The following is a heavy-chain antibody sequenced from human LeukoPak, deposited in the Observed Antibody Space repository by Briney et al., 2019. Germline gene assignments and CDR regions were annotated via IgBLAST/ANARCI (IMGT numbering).Heavy chain of an antibody. CDR3: AYWCIVGATTDFDY. V-gene: IGHV3-30*03. Sequence: GGSLRLSCAASGFTFSSYGMDWVRQAPGKGVEWVGVISYDGSKKYYADSLKCRFTISRDNSKNTLYLQMNSLRAEDTAVYYCAYWCIVGATTDFDYWGRGTLVTVSS. J-gene: IGHJ4*02. CDR1: GFTFSSYG. CDR2: ISYDGSKK. D-gene: IGHD1-26*01.